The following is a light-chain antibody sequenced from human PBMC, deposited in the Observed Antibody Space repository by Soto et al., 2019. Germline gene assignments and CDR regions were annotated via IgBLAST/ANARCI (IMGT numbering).Light chain of an antibody. V-gene: IGKV1-33*01. CDR3: QQYENWPIT. Sequence: DIQITQSPSSLSASVGDRVTITCQASQNINNYLNWYQQKPGRAPKLLIYDTSVLETGVPSRFSGSGSGTDFTFTISSLQAEDIGTYYCQQYENWPITFGQGTRLEIK. CDR2: DTS. CDR1: QNINNY. J-gene: IGKJ5*01.